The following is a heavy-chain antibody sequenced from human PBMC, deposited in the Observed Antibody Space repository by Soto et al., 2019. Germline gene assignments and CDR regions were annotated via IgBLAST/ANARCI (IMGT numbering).Heavy chain of an antibody. CDR3: ARCARGNFDY. Sequence: QVQLQQWGAGLLKPSETLSLTCAVYGGSFSGYYWSWIRQPPGKGLEWIGEINHSGSTNYNPSLKSRVTISVDTSKNQFSLKLSSVTAADTAVYYCARCARGNFDYWGQGTLVTVSS. D-gene: IGHD3-16*01. V-gene: IGHV4-34*01. CDR2: INHSGST. CDR1: GGSFSGYY. J-gene: IGHJ4*02.